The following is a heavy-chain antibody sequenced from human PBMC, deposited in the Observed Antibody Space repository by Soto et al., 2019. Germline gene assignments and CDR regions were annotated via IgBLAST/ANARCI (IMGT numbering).Heavy chain of an antibody. V-gene: IGHV4-59*01. CDR2: IYYRGST. J-gene: IGHJ4*02. CDR3: ARAPLQYGSGSYPITY. CDR1: GGSISNSY. Sequence: QVQLQESGPGLVKPSETLSLTCTVAGGSISNSYWSWIRQPPGKGLEWIGYIYYRGSTTYNPSLNVRVTISIDTPKTQSPLKLSSVTAANTAVYYCARAPLQYGSGSYPITYWGQGTLVTVPS. D-gene: IGHD3-10*01.